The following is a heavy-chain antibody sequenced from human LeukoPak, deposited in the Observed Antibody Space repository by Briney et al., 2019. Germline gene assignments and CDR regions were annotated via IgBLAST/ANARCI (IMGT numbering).Heavy chain of an antibody. V-gene: IGHV4-30-4*01. Sequence: PSETLSLTCTVSGGSISSGDYYWSWIRQPPGKGLEWIGYIYYSGSTYYNPSLKSRVTISVDTSKNQFSLKLSSVTAADTAVYYCARDSWNHGVDCWGQGTLVTVSS. CDR1: GGSISSGDYY. CDR2: IYYSGST. CDR3: ARDSWNHGVDC. D-gene: IGHD1-14*01. J-gene: IGHJ4*02.